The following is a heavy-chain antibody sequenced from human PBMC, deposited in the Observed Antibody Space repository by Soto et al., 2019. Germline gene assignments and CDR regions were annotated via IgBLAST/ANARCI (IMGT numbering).Heavy chain of an antibody. J-gene: IGHJ4*02. CDR1: GYTLTELS. CDR3: ARVLEWLTPFDY. CDR2: FDPEDGDT. V-gene: IGHV1-24*01. D-gene: IGHD3-3*01. Sequence: ASVKVSCKVSGYTLTELSMHWVRQAPGKGLEWMGGFDPEDGDTIYAQKFQGRVTMTTDTSTGTAYMELRSLRSYDTAVYYCARVLEWLTPFDYWGQGTLVTVSS.